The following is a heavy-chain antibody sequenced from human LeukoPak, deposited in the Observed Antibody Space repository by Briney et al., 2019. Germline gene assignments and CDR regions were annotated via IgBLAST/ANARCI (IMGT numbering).Heavy chain of an antibody. J-gene: IGHJ4*02. CDR3: ARTCSTTSCYVIY. CDR1: GCTFTTYG. Sequence: ASVKVSCKASGCTFTTYGTNWLRQAPGQGLEWMGWISTYNGNTNYAQKLQGRVTMTTDTSTSTAYMELRSLRSDDTAVYYCARTCSTTSCYVIYWGQGTLVTVSS. V-gene: IGHV1-18*01. CDR2: ISTYNGNT. D-gene: IGHD2-2*01.